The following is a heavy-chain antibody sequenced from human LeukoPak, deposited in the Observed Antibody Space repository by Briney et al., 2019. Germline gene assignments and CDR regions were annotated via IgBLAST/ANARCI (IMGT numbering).Heavy chain of an antibody. D-gene: IGHD4-17*01. V-gene: IGHV4-34*01. J-gene: IGHJ6*03. CDR2: INHSGST. Sequence: SETLSLTCAVYGGSFSGYYWSWIRQPPGKGLEWIGEINHSGSTNYNPSLKSRVTISVETSKNQFSLKLSSVTAADTAVYYCARGATVTGHYYYYYMDVWGKGTTVTVSS. CDR1: GGSFSGYY. CDR3: ARGATVTGHYYYYYMDV.